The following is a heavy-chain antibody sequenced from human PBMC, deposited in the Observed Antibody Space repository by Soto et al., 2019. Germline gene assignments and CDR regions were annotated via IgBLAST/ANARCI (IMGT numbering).Heavy chain of an antibody. Sequence: QVQLVQSGAEVKESGASVKVSCKASGYTFTGYYIHWVRQAPGQGLEWVGEISPKSGGTRYAQKFQGRVTMTKDTAITTVYMELSNLSPDYTAVYYCGRGRSGELVVFYWGQGTLVTVHS. CDR3: GRGRSGELVVFY. D-gene: IGHD1-7*01. J-gene: IGHJ4*02. CDR1: GYTFTGYY. V-gene: IGHV1-2*02. CDR2: ISPKSGGT.